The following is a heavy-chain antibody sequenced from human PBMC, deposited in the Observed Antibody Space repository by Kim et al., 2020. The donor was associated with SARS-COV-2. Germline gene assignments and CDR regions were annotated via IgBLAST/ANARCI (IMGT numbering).Heavy chain of an antibody. CDR3: AKGGEVHLSAWIQLWPYYFDY. V-gene: IGHV3-23*01. Sequence: GGSLRLSCAASGFTFSSYAMSWVRQAPGKGLEWVSAISGSGGSTYYADSVKGRFTISRDNSKNTLYLQMNSLRAEDTAVYYCAKGGEVHLSAWIQLWPYYFDYWGQGTLVTVSS. CDR1: GFTFSSYA. J-gene: IGHJ4*02. D-gene: IGHD5-18*01. CDR2: ISGSGGST.